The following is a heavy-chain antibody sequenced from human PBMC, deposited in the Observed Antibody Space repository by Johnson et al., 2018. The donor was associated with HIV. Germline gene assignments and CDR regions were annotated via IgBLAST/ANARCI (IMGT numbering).Heavy chain of an antibody. V-gene: IGHV3-74*03. CDR3: TRDGDNGAFDI. J-gene: IGHJ3*02. CDR2: INSAGSET. D-gene: IGHD4-17*01. Sequence: VELLESGGGLVQPGWSLRLSCAASGFTFSTYKLHCVRQVPAEGLVCVARINSAGSETVYASSVKGRFTMTRENAKNTLYLQMNFLRAEDTAMYYCTRDGDNGAFDIWGQGTMVSVSS. CDR1: GFTFSTYK.